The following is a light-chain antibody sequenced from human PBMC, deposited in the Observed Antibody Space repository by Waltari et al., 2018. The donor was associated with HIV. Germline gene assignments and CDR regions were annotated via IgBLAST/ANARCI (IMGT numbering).Light chain of an antibody. CDR2: GND. Sequence: QSVLTQPPSAFGSPGQRLTISCSGSSSNSGSNAVNWYQHLPGTAPTSLIFGNDQRPSGVPARFSGSKSGTSASLAISGLRSEDEGEYYCASWDDSLKVVVFGGGTKLTV. V-gene: IGLV1-44*01. CDR1: SSNSGSNA. CDR3: ASWDDSLKVVV. J-gene: IGLJ2*01.